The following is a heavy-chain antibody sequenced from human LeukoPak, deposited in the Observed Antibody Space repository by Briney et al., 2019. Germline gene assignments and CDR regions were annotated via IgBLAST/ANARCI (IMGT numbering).Heavy chain of an antibody. J-gene: IGHJ4*02. Sequence: PGGSLRLSCAASEFSVGSNYMTWVRQAPGKGLEWVSLIYSGGSTYYADSVKGRFTISRDNSKNTLYLQMNSLKTEDTAVYYCTTDGAGVEGATYDNWGQGTLVSVSS. CDR1: EFSVGSNY. CDR2: IYSGGST. V-gene: IGHV3-66*01. D-gene: IGHD1-26*01. CDR3: TTDGAGVEGATYDN.